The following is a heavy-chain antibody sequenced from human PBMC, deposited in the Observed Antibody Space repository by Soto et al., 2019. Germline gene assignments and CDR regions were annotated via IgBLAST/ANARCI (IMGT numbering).Heavy chain of an antibody. D-gene: IGHD2-15*01. Sequence: QVQLQESGPGLVKPSGTLSLTCAVSSGTISSSNWWTWVRQPPGKGLEWIGEINQSGSPNYNPSLRRRVTISVDKSNSQFFLKLSSLTAADTAIYYCAGLGMVAAHREFDPWGQGTLVTVSS. V-gene: IGHV4-4*02. CDR2: INQSGSP. CDR1: SGTISSSNW. J-gene: IGHJ5*02. CDR3: AGLGMVAAHREFDP.